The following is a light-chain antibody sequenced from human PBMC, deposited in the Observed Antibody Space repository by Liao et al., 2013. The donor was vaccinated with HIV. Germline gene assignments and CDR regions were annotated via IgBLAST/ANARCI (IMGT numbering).Light chain of an antibody. V-gene: IGLV3-1*01. CDR1: KLAYKY. Sequence: SYELTQPPSVSVSPGQTASIPCSGDKLAYKYASWYQQKPGQSPVLVIYQDSKRPSGIPERFSGSNSGNTATLTISGTQPMDEADYYCQAWDSSSTAFGGGTKLTVL. CDR2: QDS. CDR3: QAWDSSSTA. J-gene: IGLJ2*01.